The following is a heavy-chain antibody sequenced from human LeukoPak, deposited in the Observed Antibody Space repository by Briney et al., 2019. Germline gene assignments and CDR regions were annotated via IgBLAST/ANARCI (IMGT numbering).Heavy chain of an antibody. CDR2: ISSSSSYI. J-gene: IGHJ4*02. CDR1: GFTFSSYS. D-gene: IGHD1-26*01. V-gene: IGHV3-21*01. CDR3: ARLPRRLVGATTPGDY. Sequence: KTGGSLRLSCAASGFTFSSYSMNWVRQAPGKGLEWVSSISSSSSYIYYADSVKGRFTISRDNAKNSLYLQMNSLRAEDTAVYYCARLPRRLVGATTPGDYWGQGTLVTVSS.